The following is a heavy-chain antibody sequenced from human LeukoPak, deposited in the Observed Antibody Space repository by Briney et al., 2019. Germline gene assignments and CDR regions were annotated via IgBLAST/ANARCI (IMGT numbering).Heavy chain of an antibody. CDR1: GGSFSGYY. CDR2: INHSGST. Sequence: SETLSLTCAVYGGSFSGYYWSWIRQPPGKGLEWIGEINHSGSTNYNPSLKCRVTISVDTSKNQFSLKLSSVTAADTAVYYCASMGYDSSGYHFSPDYWGQGTLVTVSS. J-gene: IGHJ4*02. D-gene: IGHD3-22*01. CDR3: ASMGYDSSGYHFSPDY. V-gene: IGHV4-34*01.